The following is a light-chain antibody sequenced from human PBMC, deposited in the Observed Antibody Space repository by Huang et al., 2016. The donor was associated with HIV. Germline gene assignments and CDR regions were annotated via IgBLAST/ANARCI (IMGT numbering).Light chain of an antibody. CDR1: QAIDNY. CDR3: QQRSTWPT. V-gene: IGKV3-11*01. Sequence: EIVLTQSPVTLSLSPGERATLSCRASQAIDNYLAWYQQKPGQAPRVLIYGVSGRATGVPARFSCSGSWTDFTLTISSLEPEDFAVYYCQQRSTWPTFGQGTKVEIK. CDR2: GVS. J-gene: IGKJ1*01.